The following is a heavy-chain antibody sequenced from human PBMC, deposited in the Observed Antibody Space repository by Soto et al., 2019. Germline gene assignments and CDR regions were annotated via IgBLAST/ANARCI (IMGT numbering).Heavy chain of an antibody. V-gene: IGHV3-30*01. Sequence: QVQLVASGGGVVQPGRSLRLSCAASGFSFNTYAMNWVRQAPGKGLEWLALISYDGSIQYSADSVKGRFTLSRENSQNILYLQMDSLRADDTAVYYSARDGRGGTGSMDVWGQGTTVTVAS. J-gene: IGHJ6*02. CDR3: ARDGRGGTGSMDV. CDR1: GFSFNTYA. CDR2: ISYDGSIQ.